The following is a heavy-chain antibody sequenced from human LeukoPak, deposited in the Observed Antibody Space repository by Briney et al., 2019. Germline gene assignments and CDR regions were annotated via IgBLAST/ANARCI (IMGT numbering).Heavy chain of an antibody. CDR1: GYTLTELS. D-gene: IGHD6-13*01. V-gene: IGHV1-24*01. J-gene: IGHJ6*02. CDR3: ATWYSSSWGMDV. CDR2: FDPEDGET. Sequence: ASVKVSCKVSGYTLTELSMHWVRQAPGKGLEWMGGFDPEDGETIYAQKFQGRVTMTEDTSTDTAYMELSSLRSEDTAVYYRATWYSSSWGMDVWGQGTTVTVSS.